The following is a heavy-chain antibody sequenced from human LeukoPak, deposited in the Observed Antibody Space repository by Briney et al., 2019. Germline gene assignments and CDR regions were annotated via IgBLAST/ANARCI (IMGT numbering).Heavy chain of an antibody. CDR3: ARHPDKWELHLDL. CDR1: GYNFTTYW. Sequence: GESLKISCKGSGYNFTTYWIGWVRRMPGKGLEWMGIIYPDDSDTRYSPSFQGQVTISADKSISIAFLQWSSLKASDTAMYYCARHPDKWELHLDLWGQGTMVTVSS. CDR2: IYPDDSDT. D-gene: IGHD4-23*01. J-gene: IGHJ3*01. V-gene: IGHV5-51*01.